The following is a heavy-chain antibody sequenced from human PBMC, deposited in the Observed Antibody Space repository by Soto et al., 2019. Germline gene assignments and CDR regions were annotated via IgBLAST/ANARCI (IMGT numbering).Heavy chain of an antibody. CDR3: AKDSNSIVVPNKVHY. J-gene: IGHJ4*02. CDR1: GFTFSRYA. D-gene: IGHD3-22*01. V-gene: IGHV3-23*01. Sequence: PGGSLRLSCAASGFTFSRYAMSWVRQAPGKGLEWVSAISGSGGSTYYADSVKGRFTISRDNSKNTLYLQMNSLRAEDTAVYYCAKDSNSIVVPNKVHYWGQGTLVTVTS. CDR2: ISGSGGST.